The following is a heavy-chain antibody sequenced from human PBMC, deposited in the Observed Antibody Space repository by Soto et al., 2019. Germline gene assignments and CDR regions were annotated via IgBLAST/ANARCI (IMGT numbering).Heavy chain of an antibody. CDR1: GLGFRSYW. Sequence: GGSLRLAGTAGGLGFRSYWMHWVRQAPGNGLVWVSRLNSDGSSTSYADSVKGGFTISRDNAKNTLYLQLNSLRAEDTPAYYCATVATAMRERYHNGMDVCGQGTTVTVSS. J-gene: IGHJ6*02. CDR2: LNSDGSST. V-gene: IGHV3-74*01. D-gene: IGHD5-18*01. CDR3: ATVATAMRERYHNGMDV.